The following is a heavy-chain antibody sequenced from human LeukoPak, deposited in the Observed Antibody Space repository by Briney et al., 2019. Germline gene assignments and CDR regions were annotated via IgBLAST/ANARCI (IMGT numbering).Heavy chain of an antibody. CDR3: ARVDSSSSYGMDV. V-gene: IGHV4-59*01. D-gene: IGHD6-6*01. CDR2: IYYSGST. Sequence: SETLSLTCTVSGGSISSYYWSWIRQPPGKGLEWIGYIYYSGSTNYNPSLKSRVTISVDTSKNHFSLKLTSVTTADTAVYYCARVDSSSSYGMDVWGQGTTVTVSS. CDR1: GGSISSYY. J-gene: IGHJ6*02.